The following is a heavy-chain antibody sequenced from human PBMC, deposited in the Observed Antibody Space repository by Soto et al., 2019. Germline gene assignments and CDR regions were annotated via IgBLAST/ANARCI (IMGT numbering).Heavy chain of an antibody. V-gene: IGHV6-1*01. CDR2: TYSSSKWNN. D-gene: IGHD3-10*01. CDR1: ADSVSSLTPG. J-gene: IGHJ6*02. Sequence: AEALSITNANPADSVSSLTPGWNWIEKSPSRGLEWLRRTYSSSKWNNDYAPSVKSRITINPDTSKNQFSLHLYSVSPEGTAVYYCAGISWFRGMDVWGQG. CDR3: AGISWFRGMDV.